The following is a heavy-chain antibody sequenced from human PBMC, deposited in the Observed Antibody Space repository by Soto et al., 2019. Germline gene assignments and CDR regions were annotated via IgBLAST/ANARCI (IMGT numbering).Heavy chain of an antibody. J-gene: IGHJ3*02. CDR2: IGTAGDT. CDR1: GFTFSSYD. D-gene: IGHD6-19*01. Sequence: GGSLRLSCAASGFTFSSYDMHWVRQATGKGLEWVSAIGTAGDTYYPGSVKGRFTISRENAKNSLYLQMNSLRAEDTAVYYCAAYSSGPDAFDIWGQGTMVTVSS. V-gene: IGHV3-13*01. CDR3: AAYSSGPDAFDI.